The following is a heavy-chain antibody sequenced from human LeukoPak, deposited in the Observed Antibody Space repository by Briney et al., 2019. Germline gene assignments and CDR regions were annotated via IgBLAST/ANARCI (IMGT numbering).Heavy chain of an antibody. CDR3: ARGSTSRTRYYYYYMDV. CDR2: IYYSGST. J-gene: IGHJ6*03. CDR1: GFTVSNYY. Sequence: PGGSLRLSCAASGFTVSNYYMSWIRQPPGKGLEWIGYIYYSGSTDYNPSLKSRVTISVDTSKNQFSLKLSSVTAADTAVYYCARGSTSRTRYYYYYMDVWGKGTTVTVSS. D-gene: IGHD2-2*01. V-gene: IGHV4-59*02.